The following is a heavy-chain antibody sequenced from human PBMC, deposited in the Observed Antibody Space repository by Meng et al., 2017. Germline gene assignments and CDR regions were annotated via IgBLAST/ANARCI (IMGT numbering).Heavy chain of an antibody. CDR1: GYPFTGYY. Sequence: ASVKVSCKASGYPFTGYYMHWVRQAPEQGLEWMGRINPNSGGTNYAQKFQGRVTMTRDTSISTAYMELSRLRSDDTAVYYCARELIRYYYDSSGYFFGYWGQGTVVTVSS. CDR3: ARELIRYYYDSSGYFFGY. D-gene: IGHD3-22*01. CDR2: INPNSGGT. J-gene: IGHJ4*02. V-gene: IGHV1-2*06.